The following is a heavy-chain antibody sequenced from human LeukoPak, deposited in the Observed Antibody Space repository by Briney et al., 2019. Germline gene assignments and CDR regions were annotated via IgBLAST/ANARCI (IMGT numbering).Heavy chain of an antibody. V-gene: IGHV1-46*01. D-gene: IGHD3-16*01. J-gene: IGHJ5*02. CDR1: GYTFTDYY. Sequence: ASVKVSCKASGYTFTDYYMHWVRQAPGQGLEWMGVINPSGGSTIYVQNFQGRVTMTRDTSTSTVYMELSSLRSDDTAVYYCARDVSAGGTNWFDPWGQGTLVTVSS. CDR2: INPSGGST. CDR3: ARDVSAGGTNWFDP.